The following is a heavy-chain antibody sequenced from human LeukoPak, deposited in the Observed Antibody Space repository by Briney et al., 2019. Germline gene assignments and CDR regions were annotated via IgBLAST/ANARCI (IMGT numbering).Heavy chain of an antibody. J-gene: IGHJ4*02. CDR3: ARRNQHLAMFDF. Sequence: SQTLSLTCTVSGGSISSGSYYWSWIRQPAGKGLEWIGRIYTSGSTNYNPSLKSRVTISVDTSKNQFSLKLGSVTAADTAIYYCARRNQHLAMFDFWGQGTLVTVSS. CDR1: GGSISSGSYY. D-gene: IGHD1-14*01. V-gene: IGHV4-61*02. CDR2: IYTSGST.